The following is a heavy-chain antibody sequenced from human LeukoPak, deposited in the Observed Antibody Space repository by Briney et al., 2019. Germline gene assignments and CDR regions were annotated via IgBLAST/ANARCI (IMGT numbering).Heavy chain of an antibody. Sequence: GGSLRLSCAASGFTFSDAWMSWVRQAPGKGLEWVGLIKSKIDGGTIDYAAPVKGRFIISRDDSKNTVYLQMNSLKTEDTAVYYCAGHDSSGTYFQHWGQGTLVTVSS. J-gene: IGHJ1*01. CDR1: GFTFSDAW. D-gene: IGHD3-22*01. CDR3: AGHDSSGTYFQH. V-gene: IGHV3-15*07. CDR2: IKSKIDGGTI.